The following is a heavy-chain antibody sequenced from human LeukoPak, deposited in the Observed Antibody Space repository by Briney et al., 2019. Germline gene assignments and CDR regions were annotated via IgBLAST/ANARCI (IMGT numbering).Heavy chain of an antibody. Sequence: PGGSLRLSSAASGFTFSSYGMHWVRQAPGKGLEWVAFIRYDGSNKYYADSVKGRFTISRDNSKNTLYLQMNSLRAEDTAVYYCAKDGRYCSGGSCYSWSSDWFDPWGQGTLVTVSS. D-gene: IGHD2-15*01. CDR3: AKDGRYCSGGSCYSWSSDWFDP. CDR1: GFTFSSYG. V-gene: IGHV3-30*02. J-gene: IGHJ5*02. CDR2: IRYDGSNK.